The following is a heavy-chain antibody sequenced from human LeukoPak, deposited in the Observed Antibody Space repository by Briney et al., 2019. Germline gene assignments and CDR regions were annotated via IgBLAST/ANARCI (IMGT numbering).Heavy chain of an antibody. CDR1: GFTFSSYW. Sequence: PGGSLRLSCAASGFTFSSYWMSWVRQAPGKGLEWVANIKHDGSDKYYVDSVKGRFTISRDNAKNSLYLQMNSLRAEDTAVYYCAREVLNIVVVPAAIDYWGQGTLVTVSS. D-gene: IGHD2-2*02. V-gene: IGHV3-7*03. CDR2: IKHDGSDK. J-gene: IGHJ4*02. CDR3: AREVLNIVVVPAAIDY.